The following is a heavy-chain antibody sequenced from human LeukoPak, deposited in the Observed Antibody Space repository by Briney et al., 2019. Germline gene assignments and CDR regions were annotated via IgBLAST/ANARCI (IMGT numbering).Heavy chain of an antibody. CDR2: ISYDGSNK. V-gene: IGHV3-30-3*01. Sequence: GRSLRLSCAASGFTFSSYAMHWVRPAPGKGLEWVAVISYDGSNKYYADSVKGRFTISRDNSKNTLYLQMNSLRAEDTAVYYCARDSCSSTSCLNYNWFDPWGQGTLVTVSS. CDR3: ARDSCSSTSCLNYNWFDP. D-gene: IGHD2-2*01. J-gene: IGHJ5*02. CDR1: GFTFSSYA.